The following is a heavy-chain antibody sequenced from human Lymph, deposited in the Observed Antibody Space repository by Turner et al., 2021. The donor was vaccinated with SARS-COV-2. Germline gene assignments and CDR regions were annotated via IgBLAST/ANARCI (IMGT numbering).Heavy chain of an antibody. CDR2: ICSRCGST. D-gene: IGHD6-13*01. V-gene: IGHV3-23*01. CDR3: AKDFGSGIAALGGMDV. CDR1: GFTFSIYA. J-gene: IGHJ6*02. Sequence: EVQLLESGGGLVQPGGSLRLSCAASGFTFSIYAMSWVRPAPGEGLEWVSAICSRCGSTYYADSVKGRFNNSRGNSQDTLDLQMNRLGVEDTGVYFCAKDFGSGIAALGGMDVWGQGTTVTVSS.